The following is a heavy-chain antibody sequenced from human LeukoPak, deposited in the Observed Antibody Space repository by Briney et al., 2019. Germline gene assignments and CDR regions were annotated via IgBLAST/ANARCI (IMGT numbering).Heavy chain of an antibody. CDR2: IYHSGNT. J-gene: IGHJ6*03. CDR1: GYSIRNGFY. V-gene: IGHV4-38-2*02. Sequence: SETLSPTCTVSGYSIRNGFYWGWIRQPPGKGLEWIGSIYHSGNTYYNPSLKSRVNISVDTSKNQFSLKLSSVTAADTAVYYCARDNWNSGYMDVWGKGTTVTVSS. D-gene: IGHD1-7*01. CDR3: ARDNWNSGYMDV.